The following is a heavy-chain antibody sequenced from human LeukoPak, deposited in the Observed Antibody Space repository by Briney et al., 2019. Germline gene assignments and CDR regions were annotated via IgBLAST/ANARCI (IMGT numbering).Heavy chain of an antibody. V-gene: IGHV3-49*04. D-gene: IGHD5-12*01. CDR2: IRSKAYGGTP. Sequence: GGSLRLSCTGSGFTFGDYAMNWVRQAPGKGLEWVGFIRSKAYGGTPEYAASVKGRFTISRDDSKSIAYLQMNSLKTEDTAVYYCTRVIVATKDYWGQGTLSPSPQ. J-gene: IGHJ4*02. CDR3: TRVIVATKDY. CDR1: GFTFGDYA.